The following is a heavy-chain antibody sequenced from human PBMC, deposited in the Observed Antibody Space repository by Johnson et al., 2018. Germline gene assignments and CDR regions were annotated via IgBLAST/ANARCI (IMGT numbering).Heavy chain of an antibody. V-gene: IGHV3-7*03. CDR3: TSEGH. J-gene: IGHJ1*01. CDR2: IRQDGDEM. CDR1: GFTFSAYW. Sequence: VQLVESGGALVQPGGSLRLSCAASGFTFSAYWMSWVRQAPGKGLEWVANIRQDGDEMYYVDSVEGRFTISRDNAKNSLYLQMNSLKTEDTAVYYCTSEGHWGQGTLVTVSS.